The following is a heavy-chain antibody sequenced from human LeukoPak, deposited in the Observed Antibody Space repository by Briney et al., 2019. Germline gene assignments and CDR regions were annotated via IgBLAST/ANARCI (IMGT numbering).Heavy chain of an antibody. V-gene: IGHV3-7*01. Sequence: TGGSLRLSCAASGITLSVYWMSWVRQAPGKGLEWEANIKQDGSEKYYRDSVQGRFTISRDNAKNSLYLQMNSLRAEDTAVYYCARSGSGYFDYWGQGSLVTVSS. CDR2: IKQDGSEK. CDR3: ARSGSGYFDY. J-gene: IGHJ4*02. CDR1: GITLSVYW.